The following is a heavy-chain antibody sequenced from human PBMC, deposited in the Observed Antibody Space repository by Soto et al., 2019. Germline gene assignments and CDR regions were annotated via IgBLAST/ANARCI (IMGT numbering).Heavy chain of an antibody. J-gene: IGHJ4*02. CDR1: GFTFNNYA. Sequence: GGSLRLSCAASGFTFNNYAMNWVRQAPGKGLEWVATISATGGNTYYADSVKGRFIISRDNSENTLYLQMDSLRAEDTALYYCARDCSSSSCSVWRYWGQGTQVTVSS. D-gene: IGHD2-2*01. CDR2: ISATGGNT. V-gene: IGHV3-23*01. CDR3: ARDCSSSSCSVWRY.